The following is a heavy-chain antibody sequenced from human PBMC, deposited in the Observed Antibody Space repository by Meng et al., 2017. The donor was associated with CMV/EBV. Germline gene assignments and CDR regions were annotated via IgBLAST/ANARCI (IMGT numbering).Heavy chain of an antibody. CDR2: IYYSGST. J-gene: IGHJ6*02. D-gene: IGHD6-13*01. V-gene: IGHV4-59*01. CDR3: AAASSWDYYYYNAFDV. CDR1: GGSISSYY. Sequence: SETLSLTCTVSGGSISSYYWSWIRQPPGKGLEWIGYIYYSGSTNYNPSLKSRVTISVDTSKNQFSLKLSSVTAADTAVYYCAAASSWDYYYYNAFDVWGQGTTVTVSS.